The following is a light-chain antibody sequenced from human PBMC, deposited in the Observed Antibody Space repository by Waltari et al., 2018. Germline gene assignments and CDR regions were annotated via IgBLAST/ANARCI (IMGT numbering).Light chain of an antibody. J-gene: IGLJ2*01. CDR2: RNN. CDR3: AAWDDSLREV. Sequence: QSVLTQPPSASGTPGPRVAISCSGSSSNLGRNYVYWYQQLPGTAPKLLSYRNNQRPSGVPDRFSGSKSGTSASLAISGLRSEDEADYYCAAWDDSLREVFGGGTKLTVL. CDR1: SSNLGRNY. V-gene: IGLV1-47*01.